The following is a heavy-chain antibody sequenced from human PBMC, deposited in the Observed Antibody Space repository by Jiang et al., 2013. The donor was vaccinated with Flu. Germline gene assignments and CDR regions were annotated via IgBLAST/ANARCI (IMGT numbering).Heavy chain of an antibody. CDR2: TYYRSKWYN. D-gene: IGHD6-19*01. V-gene: IGHV6-1*01. CDR3: ARGFSVGYSSGWGITTYFDY. J-gene: IGHJ4*02. Sequence: QTLSLTCAISGDSVSSNSAAWNWIRQSPSRGLEWLGRTYYRSKWYNDYAVSVKSRITINPDTSKNQFSLQLNSVTPEDTAVYYCARGFSVGYSSGWGITTYFDYWGQGTLVTVSS. CDR1: GDSVSSNSAA.